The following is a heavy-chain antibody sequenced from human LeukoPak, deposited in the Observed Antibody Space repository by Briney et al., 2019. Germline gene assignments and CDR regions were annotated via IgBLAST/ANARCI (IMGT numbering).Heavy chain of an antibody. J-gene: IGHJ4*02. V-gene: IGHV3-23*01. CDR3: ARGGYHIAI. Sequence: PGGSLRLSCAASGFTFSSYAMSWVRQAPGKGLEWVSGISGSDGSTNYADSVKGRFTISRENSKNTLYLQMNSLRAEDTAVYYCARGGYHIAIWGQGTLVTVSS. CDR2: ISGSDGST. D-gene: IGHD3-22*01. CDR1: GFTFSSYA.